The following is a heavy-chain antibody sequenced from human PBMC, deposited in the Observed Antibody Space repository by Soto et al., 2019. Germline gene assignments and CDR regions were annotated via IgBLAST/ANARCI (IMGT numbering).Heavy chain of an antibody. CDR2: TNAGNGNT. CDR3: ARTDYYYLDY. Sequence: ASVKVSCKASGYTFTNYDISWVRQAPGQRLEWMGWTNAGNGNTKYSQKFQGRVTITRDTSASTAYMELSSLRSEDTAVYYCARTDYYYLDYWGQGTLVTVSS. D-gene: IGHD3-10*01. CDR1: GYTFTNYD. V-gene: IGHV1-3*01. J-gene: IGHJ4*02.